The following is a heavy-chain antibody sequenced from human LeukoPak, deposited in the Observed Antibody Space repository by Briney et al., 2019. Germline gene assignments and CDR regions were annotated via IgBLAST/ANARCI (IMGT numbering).Heavy chain of an antibody. J-gene: IGHJ4*02. Sequence: SETLSLTCTVSGGSISSGGYYWSWIRQPPGKGLEWIGYIYHSGSTYYNPSLKSRVTISVDRSKNQFSLKLSSVTAADTAVYYCARLITASTPSDVRIESWGQGTLVIVSS. CDR1: GGSISSGGYY. D-gene: IGHD3-16*01. CDR2: IYHSGST. V-gene: IGHV4-30-2*01. CDR3: ARLITASTPSDVRIES.